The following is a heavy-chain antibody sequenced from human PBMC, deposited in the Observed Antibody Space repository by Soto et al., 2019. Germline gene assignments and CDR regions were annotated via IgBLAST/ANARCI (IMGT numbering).Heavy chain of an antibody. J-gene: IGHJ4*02. Sequence: EVQLLEPGGGLVQPGGSLRLSCEASGFTFSTSAMSWVRQAPGKGLGGVSTISDSGRTYYAASVKGRFTISRANSKNTLYLQMNSLRAEDTAVFYCAKVWGEDGYCSRTSCLYYFHHWGQGTLVTVSS. CDR1: GFTFSTSA. CDR3: AKVWGEDGYCSRTSCLYYFHH. CDR2: ISDSGRT. V-gene: IGHV3-23*01. D-gene: IGHD2-2*03.